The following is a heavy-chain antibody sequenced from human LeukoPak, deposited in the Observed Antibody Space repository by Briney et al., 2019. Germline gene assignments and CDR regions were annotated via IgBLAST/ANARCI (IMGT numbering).Heavy chain of an antibody. D-gene: IGHD3-10*01. V-gene: IGHV1-2*06. Sequence: ASVKVSCQASGYTFTGYYMHWVRQAPGQGLEWMGRINPNSGGPNYPQKFQGRVTMTRDTSISTAYMELSRLRSDDTAVYYCARVGTSWVREEDYWGQGTLVTVSS. J-gene: IGHJ4*02. CDR1: GYTFTGYY. CDR3: ARVGTSWVREEDY. CDR2: INPNSGGP.